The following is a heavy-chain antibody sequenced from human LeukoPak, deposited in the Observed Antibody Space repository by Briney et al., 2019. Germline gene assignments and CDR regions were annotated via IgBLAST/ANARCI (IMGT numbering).Heavy chain of an antibody. CDR1: EFTFSSYA. V-gene: IGHV3-23*01. CDR3: ARAVCPTIKFCDSSYFMDV. D-gene: IGHD6-6*01. J-gene: IGHJ6*03. Sequence: GGSLRLSCAASEFTFSSYAMSWVRQAPGKGLEWVSIISGSGDNTYYADSVKGRFTISRDNAKNSLYLQMNSLRAEDTALYYCARAVCPTIKFCDSSYFMDVWGKGTTVNVS. CDR2: ISGSGDNT.